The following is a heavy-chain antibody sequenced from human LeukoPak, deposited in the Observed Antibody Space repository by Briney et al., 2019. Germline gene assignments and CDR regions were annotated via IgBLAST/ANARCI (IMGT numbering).Heavy chain of an antibody. V-gene: IGHV4-59*01. J-gene: IGHJ2*01. CDR3: ARVSHSSSWSWYFDL. Sequence: MPSQTLSLTCSVSDGSINSYYWNWIRQPPGKGLEWIGYIYYSGSTNYNPSLKSRVTISVDPSKNQFSLKLSSVTAADTAVYYCARVSHSSSWSWYFDLWGRGTLVTVSS. CDR2: IYYSGST. CDR1: DGSINSYY. D-gene: IGHD6-13*01.